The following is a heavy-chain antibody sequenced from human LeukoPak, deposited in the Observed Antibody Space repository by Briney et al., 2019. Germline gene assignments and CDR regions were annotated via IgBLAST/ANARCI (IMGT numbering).Heavy chain of an antibody. V-gene: IGHV4-59*01. J-gene: IGHJ4*02. Sequence: SETLSLTCTVSGGSISSYYWNWIRQPPGKGLEWIGYIYDSGSTNYNPSLKSRVTISVDTSKNQFSLTLSSVTAADTAVYYCARAGRTDGYKSYFDYWGQGTLVTVSS. CDR1: GGSISSYY. D-gene: IGHD5-24*01. CDR2: IYDSGST. CDR3: ARAGRTDGYKSYFDY.